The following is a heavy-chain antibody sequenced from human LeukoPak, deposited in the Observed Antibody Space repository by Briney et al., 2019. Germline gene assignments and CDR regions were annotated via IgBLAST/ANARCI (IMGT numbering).Heavy chain of an antibody. CDR2: IKKDGSEE. D-gene: IGHD1-14*01. Sequence: TGGSLRLSCAASGFTLNSYLMSWVRQAPGRGLEWVANIKKDGSEESYLDSVKGRFTVSRDNAKNSLFLQMNSLRGEDTAVYYCARSNPNRNALDLWGQGTMATISS. CDR3: ARSNPNRNALDL. J-gene: IGHJ3*01. V-gene: IGHV3-7*01. CDR1: GFTLNSYL.